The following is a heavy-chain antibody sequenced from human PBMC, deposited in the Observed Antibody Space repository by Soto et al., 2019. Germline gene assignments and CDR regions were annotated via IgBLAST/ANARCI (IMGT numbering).Heavy chain of an antibody. Sequence: SEILSLTCTVSGGSISSSSYYWGWIRQPPGKGLEWIGSIYYSGSTYYNPSLKSRVTISVDTSKNQFSLKLSSVTAADTAVYYCARPLTGYSSGWHGSGSAFDIWGQGTMVTVSS. J-gene: IGHJ3*02. CDR3: ARPLTGYSSGWHGSGSAFDI. CDR2: IYYSGST. CDR1: GGSISSSSYY. V-gene: IGHV4-39*01. D-gene: IGHD6-19*01.